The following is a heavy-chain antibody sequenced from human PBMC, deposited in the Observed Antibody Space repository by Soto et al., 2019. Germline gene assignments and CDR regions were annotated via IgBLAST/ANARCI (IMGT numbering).Heavy chain of an antibody. D-gene: IGHD6-19*01. CDR2: IIPIFGTA. CDR3: ARARGSSGWYGDYYYGMDV. V-gene: IGHV1-69*01. Sequence: QVQLVQSGAEVKKPRSSVKVSCKASGGTFSSYAISWVRQAPGQGLEWMGGIIPIFGTANYAQKFQGRVTITADESTSTAYMELSSLRSEDTAVYYCARARGSSGWYGDYYYGMDVWGQGTTVTVSS. CDR1: GGTFSSYA. J-gene: IGHJ6*02.